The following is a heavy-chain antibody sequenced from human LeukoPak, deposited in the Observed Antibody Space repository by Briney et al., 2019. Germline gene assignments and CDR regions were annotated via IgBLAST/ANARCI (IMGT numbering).Heavy chain of an antibody. CDR2: IRSKAYGGTT. CDR3: TRGRDGSGIDAFDI. J-gene: IGHJ3*02. V-gene: IGHV3-49*04. CDR1: GFTFGDYA. Sequence: PGGSLRLSCTASGFTFGDYAMSWVRQAPGKGLEWVGFIRSKAYGGTTEYAASVKGRFTISRDDSKSIAYLQMNSLKTEDTAVYYCTRGRDGSGIDAFDIWGQGTMVTVSS. D-gene: IGHD3-10*01.